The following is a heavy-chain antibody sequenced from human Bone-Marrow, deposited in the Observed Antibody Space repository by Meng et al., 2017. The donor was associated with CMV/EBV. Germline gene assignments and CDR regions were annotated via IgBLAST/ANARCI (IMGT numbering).Heavy chain of an antibody. J-gene: IGHJ4*02. V-gene: IGHV3-30-3*01. CDR2: ISYDGSNK. CDR1: GFTFSSYA. D-gene: IGHD4-17*01. CDR3: ARLSYGDYLYFDY. Sequence: CAAAGFTFSSYAMHSVRQAPGKGLEWVAVISYDGSNKYSSDSVKGRFTISRDNSKNTLYLQMNSLRAEDTAVYYCARLSYGDYLYFDYWGQGTLVTVSS.